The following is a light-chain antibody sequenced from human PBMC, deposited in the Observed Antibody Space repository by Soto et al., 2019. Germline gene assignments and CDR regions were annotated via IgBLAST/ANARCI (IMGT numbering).Light chain of an antibody. CDR2: GAS. J-gene: IGKJ2*01. CDR3: QQYGTSPYT. V-gene: IGKV3-20*01. Sequence: EVVLTQSPGTLSLSPGERATLSCRASQSVTNSYLAWYQQKPGQAPRLLIYGASSRATDIPDRFSGSESGTDFTLTITRLEPEDFAVYYCQQYGTSPYTFGQGTKLEIK. CDR1: QSVTNSY.